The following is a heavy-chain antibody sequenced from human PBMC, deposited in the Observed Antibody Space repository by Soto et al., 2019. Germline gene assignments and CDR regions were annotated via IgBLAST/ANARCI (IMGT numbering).Heavy chain of an antibody. CDR2: INHSGRT. J-gene: IGHJ3*02. V-gene: IGHV4-34*01. CDR1: GGSFSGYY. Sequence: QVQLQQWGAGLLKPSETLSLTCAVYGGSFSGYYWSWIRQPPGKGLEWIGEINHSGRTNYNPSLTSRVTISIYTPKYQLSLKLISVTAADTAVYYCARLERGTATTVRDAFEIWGRGTMVTVSS. D-gene: IGHD1-1*01. CDR3: ARLERGTATTVRDAFEI.